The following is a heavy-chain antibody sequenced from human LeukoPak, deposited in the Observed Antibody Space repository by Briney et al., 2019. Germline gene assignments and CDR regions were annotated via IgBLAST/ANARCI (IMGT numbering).Heavy chain of an antibody. CDR1: GGTFSSYA. V-gene: IGHV1-69*05. J-gene: IGHJ4*02. CDR3: ARDLSYCSGGSCYSDY. D-gene: IGHD2-15*01. Sequence: SVKVSCKASGGTFSSYAISWVRQAPGQGLEWVGRINPIFGTANYAQKFQGRVTITTDESTSTAYMELSSLRSEDTAVYYCARDLSYCSGGSCYSDYWGQGTLVTVSS. CDR2: INPIFGTA.